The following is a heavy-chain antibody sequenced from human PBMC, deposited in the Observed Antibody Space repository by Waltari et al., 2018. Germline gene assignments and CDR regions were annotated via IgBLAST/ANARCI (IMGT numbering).Heavy chain of an antibody. CDR2: ISRNSSTK. Sequence: EVQLVESGGKLVQPGGSLRLSCAASGFTFSTYAMNWVRQIPGKGLEWVSYISRNSSTKYYAESVEGRYVISRDNAKNLLYLEMSSLRDDDTAVYYCARNDYDSAGVYDYWGQGTLVTVSS. D-gene: IGHD3-22*01. V-gene: IGHV3-48*02. CDR1: GFTFSTYA. CDR3: ARNDYDSAGVYDY. J-gene: IGHJ4*02.